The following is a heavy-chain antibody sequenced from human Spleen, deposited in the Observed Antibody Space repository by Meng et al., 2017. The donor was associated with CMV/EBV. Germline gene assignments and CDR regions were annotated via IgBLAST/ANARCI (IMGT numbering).Heavy chain of an antibody. CDR3: ARDLHASGGFDS. D-gene: IGHD6-19*01. CDR2: IYYIGSTNYNT. Sequence: SETLSLTCTVSGDSIRTYYWTWIRQPPGKGLEWIGYIYYIGSTNYNTNYNPSLKSQVTISVDTSRNQFSLKVRSVTAADTAVYYCARDLHASGGFDSWGQGTLVTVSS. J-gene: IGHJ4*02. CDR1: GDSIRTYY. V-gene: IGHV4-59*01.